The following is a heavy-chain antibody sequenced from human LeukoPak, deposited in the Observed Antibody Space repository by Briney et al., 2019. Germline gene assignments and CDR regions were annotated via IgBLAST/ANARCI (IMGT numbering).Heavy chain of an antibody. D-gene: IGHD3-22*01. V-gene: IGHV1-8*01. CDR1: GYTFTSYD. Sequence: ASLKVSCKPSGYTFTSYDINWVRQATGQGLEWMGWMNPNSGNTGYAQKFQGTVTMTRNTSTSTAYMELSSLRSEDTAVYYCARGGYDSSGFDFDYWGQGTLVTVSS. J-gene: IGHJ4*02. CDR2: MNPNSGNT. CDR3: ARGGYDSSGFDFDY.